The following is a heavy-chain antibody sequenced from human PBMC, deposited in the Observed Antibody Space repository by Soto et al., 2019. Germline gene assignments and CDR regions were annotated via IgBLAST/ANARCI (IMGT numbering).Heavy chain of an antibody. Sequence: ASVKVSCKASGYTFTSYCISWVRQAPGQGLEWMGWISAYNGNTNYAQKLQGRVTMTTDTSTSTAYMELRSLRSDDTAVYYCARSYHNTAMAEVDYWGQGTLVTVSS. D-gene: IGHD5-18*01. J-gene: IGHJ4*02. CDR2: ISAYNGNT. V-gene: IGHV1-18*01. CDR1: GYTFTSYC. CDR3: ARSYHNTAMAEVDY.